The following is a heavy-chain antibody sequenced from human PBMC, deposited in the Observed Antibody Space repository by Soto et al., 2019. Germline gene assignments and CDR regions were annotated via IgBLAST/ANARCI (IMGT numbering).Heavy chain of an antibody. D-gene: IGHD6-19*01. CDR1: GFTFSSYV. CDR2: VSNDGSNK. J-gene: IGHJ4*02. Sequence: QVQLVESGGGVVQPGRSLRLSCAAPGFTFSSYVMHWVRQAPGKGLEWVAVVSNDGSNKDYAGSVKGRFTISRDNSKNTLYLQMNSLRAEDTAVYYCAKVLLTYTSGWYHPHFDYWGQGTLVTVSS. CDR3: AKVLLTYTSGWYHPHFDY. V-gene: IGHV3-30*18.